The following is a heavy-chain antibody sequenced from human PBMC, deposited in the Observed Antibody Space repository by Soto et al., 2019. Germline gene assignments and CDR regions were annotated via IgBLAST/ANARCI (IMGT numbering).Heavy chain of an antibody. D-gene: IGHD3-10*01. CDR1: GGTFSRHS. J-gene: IGHJ4*02. CDR2: IIPIFDAT. Sequence: QVQMVQSGAEVKKPGSSARVSCKVSGGTFSRHSISWVRQAPGQGLEWMGGIIPIFDATQYAQKFQGRLTITAAASTTTFHMALSGLRPEDTAIYYCARDLTSVRGSWGQGTLVTVS. CDR3: ARDLTSVRGS. V-gene: IGHV1-69*01.